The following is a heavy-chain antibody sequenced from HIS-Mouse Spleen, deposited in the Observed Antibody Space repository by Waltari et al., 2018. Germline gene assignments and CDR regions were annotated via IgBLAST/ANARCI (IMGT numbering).Heavy chain of an antibody. CDR2: YYSGRT. CDR1: GGSISSYY. J-gene: IGHJ2*01. V-gene: IGHV4-59*01. Sequence: QVQLQESGPGLVKPSETLSLTCTVSGGSISSYYWSWIRQPQGKGLEWIGYYSGRTNYNPSLKSRGTISIDTSKNQFSLKLSSVTAADTAVYYCARASRDLLLPRYFDLWGRGTLVTVSS. CDR3: ARASRDLLLPRYFDL.